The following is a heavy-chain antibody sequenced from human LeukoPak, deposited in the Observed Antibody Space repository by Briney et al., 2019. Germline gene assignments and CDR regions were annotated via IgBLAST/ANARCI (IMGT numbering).Heavy chain of an antibody. D-gene: IGHD6-13*01. CDR1: GFTFSSYW. V-gene: IGHV3-48*04. J-gene: IGHJ5*02. CDR3: ASTRYSSSWSSGLDL. Sequence: QTGGSLRLSCAASGFTFSSYWMSWVRQAPGKGLEWVSYISSSGSTIYYADSVKGRFTISRDNAKNSLYLQMNSLRAEDTAVYYCASTRYSSSWSSGLDLWGQGTLVTVSS. CDR2: ISSSGSTI.